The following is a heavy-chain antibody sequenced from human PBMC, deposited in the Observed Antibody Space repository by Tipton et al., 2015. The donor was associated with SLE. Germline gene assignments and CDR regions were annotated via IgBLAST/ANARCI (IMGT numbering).Heavy chain of an antibody. V-gene: IGHV4-30-4*01. CDR2: IYYSGST. CDR3: ARGGGFDP. D-gene: IGHD3-16*01. Sequence: TLTLTCTVSGGSIRSGDYYWSWIRQPPGKGLEWIGYIYYSGSTYYNPSLKSRVTISVDTSKNQFSLRLSSVPAADTAVYYCARGGGFDPWGQGTLVTVSS. CDR1: GGSIRSGDYY. J-gene: IGHJ5*02.